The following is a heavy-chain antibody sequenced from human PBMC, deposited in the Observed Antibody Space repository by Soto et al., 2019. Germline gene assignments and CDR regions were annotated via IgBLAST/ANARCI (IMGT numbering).Heavy chain of an antibody. D-gene: IGHD2-21*02. CDR2: IYYSGST. J-gene: IGHJ3*02. CDR3: ARQGYCGGDCYSSYRHDFDI. V-gene: IGHV4-59*08. Sequence: QVQLHESGPGLVKPSGTLSLTCAVSGDSISSYYWSWIRQPPGKGLEWIGYIYYSGSTNYSPSLKSRVTISVDTSKNQFSLKLSSVTAADTAVYYCARQGYCGGDCYSSYRHDFDIWGQGTMVTVSS. CDR1: GDSISSYY.